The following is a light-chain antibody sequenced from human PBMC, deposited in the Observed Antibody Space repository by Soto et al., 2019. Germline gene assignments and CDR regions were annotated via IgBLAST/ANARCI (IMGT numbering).Light chain of an antibody. CDR1: SSDIGSYDH. V-gene: IGLV2-14*03. CDR2: AVS. Sequence: QSALTQPASVSGSPGQLITISCSGTSSDIGSYDHVAWYQQFPGKSPKLIIYAVSDRPSGVSDRFSGSKSGISASLTISGLQTEDEADYYCISYTDRQSYLFGNGTKVTVL. J-gene: IGLJ1*01. CDR3: ISYTDRQSYL.